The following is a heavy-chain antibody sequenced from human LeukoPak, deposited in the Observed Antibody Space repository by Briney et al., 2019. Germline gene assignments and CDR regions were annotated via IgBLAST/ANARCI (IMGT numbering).Heavy chain of an antibody. CDR2: INTGNGDT. D-gene: IGHD1-26*01. J-gene: IGHJ4*02. CDR3: ASIDMGDY. Sequence: GAPVKVSCKTSGYTFTTYTISWVRQVPGQGLEWMGWINTGNGDTKHLQNFQGRVTFSRDTSASTAFMELNSLRSEDTAVYYCASIDMGDYWGQGTLVTVSS. V-gene: IGHV1-3*04. CDR1: GYTFTTYT.